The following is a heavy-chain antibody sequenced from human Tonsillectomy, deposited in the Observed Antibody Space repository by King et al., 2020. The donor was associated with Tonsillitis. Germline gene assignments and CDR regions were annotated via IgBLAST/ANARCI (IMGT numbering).Heavy chain of an antibody. Sequence: VQLQESGPGLVKPSETLSLTCTVSGYSIRSGNYWGWIRQPPGKGLEWIGSFYHTGSTYYNPSLKSRVTISIDTSKNQFSLNLSSVTAANTAVYYCAKLPDTSIVPFDYWGQGTLVTVSS. CDR3: AKLPDTSIVPFDY. J-gene: IGHJ4*02. V-gene: IGHV4-38-2*02. CDR2: FYHTGST. CDR1: GYSIRSGNY. D-gene: IGHD5-18*01.